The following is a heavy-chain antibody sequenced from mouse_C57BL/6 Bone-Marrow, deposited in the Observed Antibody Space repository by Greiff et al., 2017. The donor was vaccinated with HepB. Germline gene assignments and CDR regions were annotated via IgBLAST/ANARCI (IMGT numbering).Heavy chain of an antibody. CDR3: ARVGYYGPYWYFDV. CDR2: IDPSDSYT. CDR1: GYTFTSYW. V-gene: IGHV1-59*01. J-gene: IGHJ1*03. D-gene: IGHD1-2*01. Sequence: VQLQQSGAELVRPGTSVKLSCKASGYTFTSYWMHWVKQRPGQGLEWIGVIDPSDSYTNYNQKFKGKATLTVDTSSSTAYMQLSSLTSEDSAVYYCARVGYYGPYWYFDVWGTGTTVTVSA.